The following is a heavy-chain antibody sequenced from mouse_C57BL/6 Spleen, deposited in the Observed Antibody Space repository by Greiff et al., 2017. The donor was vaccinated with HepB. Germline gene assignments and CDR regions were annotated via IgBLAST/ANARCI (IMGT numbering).Heavy chain of an antibody. CDR2: ISSGSSTI. CDR3: ARHGNYVDYFDY. D-gene: IGHD2-1*01. Sequence: EVQGVESGGGLVKPGGSLKLSCAASGFTFSDYGMHWVRQAPEKGLEWVAYISSGSSTIYYADTVKGRFTISRDNAKNTLCLQMTSLRSEDTAMYYCARHGNYVDYFDYWGQGTTLTVSS. J-gene: IGHJ2*01. V-gene: IGHV5-17*01. CDR1: GFTFSDYG.